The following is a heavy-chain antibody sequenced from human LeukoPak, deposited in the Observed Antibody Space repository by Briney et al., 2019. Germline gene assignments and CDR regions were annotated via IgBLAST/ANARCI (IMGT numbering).Heavy chain of an antibody. V-gene: IGHV3-7*01. D-gene: IGHD3-9*01. J-gene: IGHJ4*02. CDR3: ARVPPITRYFDRY. CDR1: GFTFSSYW. Sequence: PGGSLRLSCEASGFTFSSYWMNWVRQAPGKGLEWVANIKQDGSEEYYVDSVKGRFTISRDNAKNSLYLQMNSLRAEDTAIYYCARVPPITRYFDRYWGQGTLVTVSS. CDR2: IKQDGSEE.